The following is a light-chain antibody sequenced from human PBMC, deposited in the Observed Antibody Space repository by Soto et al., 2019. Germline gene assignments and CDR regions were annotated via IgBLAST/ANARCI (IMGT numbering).Light chain of an antibody. J-gene: IGKJ5*01. CDR3: QQLNSYPIT. Sequence: DIQLTQSPSFLSASVGDRVTITCRASQDITSYFAWYQQKPGKAPNLLIYDASTLQSGVPSRFSGSGSGTEFTLTISSLQPEDLATYYCQQLNSYPITFGQGTRLEIQ. CDR1: QDITSY. CDR2: DAS. V-gene: IGKV1-9*01.